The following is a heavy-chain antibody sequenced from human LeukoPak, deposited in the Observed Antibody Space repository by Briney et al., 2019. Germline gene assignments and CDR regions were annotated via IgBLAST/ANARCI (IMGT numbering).Heavy chain of an antibody. D-gene: IGHD3-22*01. J-gene: IGHJ4*02. V-gene: IGHV4-61*02. CDR2: IYTSGST. Sequence: KPSETLSLTCTVSGGSISSGSYYWSWIRQPDGKGLEWIGRIYTSGSTNYNPSLKNRVTISVDTSKNQFSLKLSSVTAADTAVYYCATSPIYYDSSGYLGYWGQGTLVTVSS. CDR3: ATSPIYYDSSGYLGY. CDR1: GGSISSGSYY.